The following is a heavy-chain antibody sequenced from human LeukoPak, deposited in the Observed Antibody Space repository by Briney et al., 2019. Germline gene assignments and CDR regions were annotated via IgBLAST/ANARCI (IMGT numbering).Heavy chain of an antibody. CDR1: GFTFSSYS. CDR3: ARGGSSWYPFAY. V-gene: IGHV3-21*01. D-gene: IGHD6-13*01. CDR2: ISSSSSYI. J-gene: IGHJ1*01. Sequence: GGSLRLSCAASGFTFSSYSMNWVRQAPGKGLEWVSSISSSSSYIYYADSVKGRFTISRDNAKNSLYLQMNSLRAEDTAVYYCARGGSSWYPFAYWGQGTLVTVSS.